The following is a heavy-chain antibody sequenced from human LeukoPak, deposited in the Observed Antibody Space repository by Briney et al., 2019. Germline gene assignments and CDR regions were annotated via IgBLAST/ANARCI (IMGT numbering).Heavy chain of an antibody. J-gene: IGHJ4*02. V-gene: IGHV4-59*12. CDR3: ARIRVGTYGDPYYFDY. Sequence: SETLSLTCTVSGCSISSYYWSWIRQPPGKGLEWIGEIYHSGSTNYNPSLKSRVTISVDKSKNQFSLKLSSVTAADTAVYYCARIRVGTYGDPYYFDYWGQGTLVTVSS. D-gene: IGHD4-17*01. CDR2: IYHSGST. CDR1: GCSISSYY.